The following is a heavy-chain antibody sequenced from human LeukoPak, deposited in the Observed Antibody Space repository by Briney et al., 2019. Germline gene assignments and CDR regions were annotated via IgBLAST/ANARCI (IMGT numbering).Heavy chain of an antibody. CDR2: IYSGGST. CDR3: ARDASVVAATRRYCGMDV. CDR1: GFTVSSNY. D-gene: IGHD2-15*01. J-gene: IGHJ6*02. Sequence: RGSLRLSCAASGFTVSSNYMSWVRQAPGKGLEWVSVIYSGGSTYYADSVKGRFTISRDNSKNTLYLQMNSLRAEDTAVYYCARDASVVAATRRYCGMDVWGQGTTVTVSS. V-gene: IGHV3-66*01.